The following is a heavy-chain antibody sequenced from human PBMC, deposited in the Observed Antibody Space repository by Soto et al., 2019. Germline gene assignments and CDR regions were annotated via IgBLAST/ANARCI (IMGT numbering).Heavy chain of an antibody. J-gene: IGHJ4*02. CDR3: ARGWDTAMPGGLRETPFDY. V-gene: IGHV3-30*03. D-gene: IGHD5-18*01. CDR2: ISYDGSNK. CDR1: GFTFSSYG. Sequence: QVQLVESGGGVVQPGRSLRLSCAASGFTFSSYGMHWVRQAPGKGLEWVAVISYDGSNKYYADSVKGRFTISRDNSKNTLYLQMNSLRAEDTAVYYCARGWDTAMPGGLRETPFDYWGQGTLVTVSS.